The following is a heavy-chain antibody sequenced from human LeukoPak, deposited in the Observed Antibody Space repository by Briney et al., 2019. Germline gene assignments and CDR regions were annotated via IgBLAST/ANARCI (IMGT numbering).Heavy chain of an antibody. V-gene: IGHV4-39*07. J-gene: IGHJ4*02. CDR2: IYDSGST. D-gene: IGHD5-24*01. Sequence: SETLSLTCTVSGGSISSNNYFWGWIRQPPGKGLEWIGSIYDSGSTYYNPSLKSRVTISVDTSKNQFSLKLSSVTAADTAVYYCARIRDGYNSIFDYWGQGTLVTVSS. CDR1: GGSISSNNYF. CDR3: ARIRDGYNSIFDY.